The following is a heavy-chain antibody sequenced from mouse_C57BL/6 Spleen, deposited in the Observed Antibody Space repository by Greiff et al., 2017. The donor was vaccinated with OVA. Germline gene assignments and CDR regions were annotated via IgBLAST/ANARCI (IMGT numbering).Heavy chain of an antibody. Sequence: VQLQQSGPELVKPGASVKISCKASGYSFTGYYMHWVKQSSEKSLEWIGEINPSTGGTSYNQKFKGKATLTVDKSSSTAYMQLKSLTSEDSAVYYCARWGYDGAWFAYWGQGTLVTVSA. J-gene: IGHJ3*01. CDR3: ARWGYDGAWFAY. CDR2: INPSTGGT. V-gene: IGHV1-43*01. CDR1: GYSFTGYY. D-gene: IGHD2-2*01.